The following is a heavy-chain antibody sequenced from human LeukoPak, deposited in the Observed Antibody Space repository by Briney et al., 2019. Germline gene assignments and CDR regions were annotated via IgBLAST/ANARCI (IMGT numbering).Heavy chain of an antibody. CDR3: ARGRHRGYYYDSSGYYPYY. CDR1: GYTFTSYD. Sequence: ASVKVSCKASGYTFTSYDINWVRQATGQGLEWMGWMNPNSGNTGYAQKFQGRVTMTRNTSISTAYMELSSLRSEDTAVYYCARGRHRGYYYDSSGYYPYYWGQGTLVTVSS. J-gene: IGHJ4*02. V-gene: IGHV1-8*01. D-gene: IGHD3-22*01. CDR2: MNPNSGNT.